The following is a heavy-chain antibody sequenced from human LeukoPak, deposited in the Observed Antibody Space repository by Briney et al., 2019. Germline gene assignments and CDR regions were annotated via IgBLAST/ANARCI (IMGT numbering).Heavy chain of an antibody. CDR3: AREDSSGWSTPDY. D-gene: IGHD6-19*01. CDR1: GFTFSSYS. Sequence: GGSLRLSWAASGFTFSSYSMNWVRQAPGKGLEWVSSISSSSSYIYYADSVKGRFTISRDNAKNSLYLQMNSLRAEDTAVYYCAREDSSGWSTPDYWGQGTLVTVSS. V-gene: IGHV3-21*01. J-gene: IGHJ4*02. CDR2: ISSSSSYI.